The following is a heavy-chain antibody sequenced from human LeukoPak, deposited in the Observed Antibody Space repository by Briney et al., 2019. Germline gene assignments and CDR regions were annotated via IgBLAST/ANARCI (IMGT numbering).Heavy chain of an antibody. J-gene: IGHJ2*01. Sequence: SETLSLTCTVSGGSISSYYWSWIRQPPGKGLEWIGYIYYSGSTNYNPSLKSRVTISVDTSKNQFSLKLSSVTAADTAVYYCARAPHYYDSSGYYSHWYFDLWGRGTPVTVSS. CDR3: ARAPHYYDSSGYYSHWYFDL. CDR1: GGSISSYY. D-gene: IGHD3-22*01. V-gene: IGHV4-59*01. CDR2: IYYSGST.